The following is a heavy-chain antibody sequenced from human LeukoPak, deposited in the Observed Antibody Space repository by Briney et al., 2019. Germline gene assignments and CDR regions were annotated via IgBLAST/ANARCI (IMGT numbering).Heavy chain of an antibody. CDR3: GRGSGVEKATSVLSFSDD. CDR2: IWYNANIK. Sequence: VRSLSLSCAASGFTLSSYGMHGVRQAPGRGLEWVALIWYNANIKYYADSAKGRFTTDRDNSKTILYLQMISLRAEDTAVYYCGRGSGVEKATSVLSFSDDWGQGSLATASS. CDR1: GFTLSSYG. D-gene: IGHD5-24*01. V-gene: IGHV3-33*01. J-gene: IGHJ4*02.